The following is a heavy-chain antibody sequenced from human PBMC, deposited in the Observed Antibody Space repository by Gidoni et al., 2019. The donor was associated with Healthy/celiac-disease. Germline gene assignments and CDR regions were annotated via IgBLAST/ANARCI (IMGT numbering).Heavy chain of an antibody. Sequence: QVQLVQSGAEVKKPGASLKVSCKPSGYTSPSYYMHWVRQAPGQGLEWMGIINPSGGSTSYAQKFQGRVTMTRDTSTSTVYMELSSLRSEDTAVYYCARESGGSYDRDYFDYWGQGTLVTVSS. J-gene: IGHJ4*02. CDR2: INPSGGST. CDR1: GYTSPSYY. D-gene: IGHD1-26*01. CDR3: ARESGGSYDRDYFDY. V-gene: IGHV1-46*01.